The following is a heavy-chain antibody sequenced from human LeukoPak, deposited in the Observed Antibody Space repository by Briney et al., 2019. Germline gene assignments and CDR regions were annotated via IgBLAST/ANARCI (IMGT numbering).Heavy chain of an antibody. CDR3: ARTKEYNWNYRYYFDY. CDR1: GGSITNYY. V-gene: IGHV4-59*04. CDR2: IYYSGST. Sequence: SETLSLTCTVSGGSITNYYWSWIRQPPGKGLEWIGNIYYSGSTYYNPSLKSRVTISVDTSKNQFSLKLSSVTAADTAVYYCARTKEYNWNYRYYFDYWGQGALVTVSS. D-gene: IGHD1-7*01. J-gene: IGHJ4*02.